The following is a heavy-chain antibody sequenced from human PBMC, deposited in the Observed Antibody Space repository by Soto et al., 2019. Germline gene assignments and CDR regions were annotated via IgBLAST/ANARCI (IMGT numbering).Heavy chain of an antibody. V-gene: IGHV3-33*08. J-gene: IGHJ4*02. CDR3: ARDREQLVRGFDY. Sequence: GSLRLSCAVSGFTFTNYGINWVRQAPGKGLEWVSSVSKSDYTYYSDSVKGRFTVSRDNSKNTLYLQMNSLRAEDTAVYYCARDREQLVRGFDYWGQGTLVTVSS. CDR1: GFTFTNYG. D-gene: IGHD6-6*01. CDR2: VSKSDYT.